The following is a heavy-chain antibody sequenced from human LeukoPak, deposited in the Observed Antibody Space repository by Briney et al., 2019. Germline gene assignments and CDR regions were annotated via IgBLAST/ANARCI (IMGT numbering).Heavy chain of an antibody. J-gene: IGHJ6*03. CDR2: IIPIFGTA. V-gene: IGHV1-69*13. CDR3: ASGFKGSSWYYYYMDV. CDR1: GGTSSSYA. D-gene: IGHD6-13*01. Sequence: SVKVSCKASGGTSSSYAISWVRQAPGQGLEWMGGIIPIFGTANYAQKFQGRVTITADESTSTAYMELSSLRSEDTAVYYCASGFKGSSWYYYYMDVWGKGTTVTISS.